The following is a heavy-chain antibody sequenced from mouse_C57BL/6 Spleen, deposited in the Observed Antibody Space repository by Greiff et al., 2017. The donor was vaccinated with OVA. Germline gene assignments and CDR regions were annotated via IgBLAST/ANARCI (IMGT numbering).Heavy chain of an antibody. CDR3: ARGEVLGYYFDY. V-gene: IGHV1-82*01. J-gene: IGHJ2*01. Sequence: QVQLQQSGPELVKPGASVKISCKASGYAFSSSWMNWVKQRPGKGLEWIGRIYPGDGDTNYNGKFKGKATLTADKYSSTAYMQLSSLTSEDSAVYFCARGEVLGYYFDYWGQGTTLTVSS. CDR1: GYAFSSSW. D-gene: IGHD2-14*01. CDR2: IYPGDGDT.